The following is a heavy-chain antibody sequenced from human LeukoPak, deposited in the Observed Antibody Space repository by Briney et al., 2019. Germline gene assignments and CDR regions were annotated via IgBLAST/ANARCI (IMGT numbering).Heavy chain of an antibody. V-gene: IGHV4-4*07. CDR2: IYTSGST. J-gene: IGHJ4*02. CDR1: GGSISSYY. CDR3: ARVSRASGSYYFDY. Sequence: SETLSLTCTVSGGSISSYYWSWIRQPAGKGLEWIGRIYTSGSTNYNPSLKSRVTMSVDTSKNQFSLKLSYVTAADTAVYYCARVSRASGSYYFDYWGQGTLVTVSS. D-gene: IGHD1-26*01.